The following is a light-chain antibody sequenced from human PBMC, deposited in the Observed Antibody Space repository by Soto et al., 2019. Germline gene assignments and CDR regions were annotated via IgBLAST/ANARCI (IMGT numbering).Light chain of an antibody. Sequence: QSVLTQPASVSGSPGQSITISCSGTNSDVGGYNYVSWYQQHPGKAPKLMIYDVSYRPSGISNRFSGSKSDNTASLTISGLQAEDEADYYCSLYTTSSLYVFGTGTKLTVL. J-gene: IGLJ1*01. V-gene: IGLV2-14*01. CDR3: SLYTTSSLYV. CDR2: DVS. CDR1: NSDVGGYNY.